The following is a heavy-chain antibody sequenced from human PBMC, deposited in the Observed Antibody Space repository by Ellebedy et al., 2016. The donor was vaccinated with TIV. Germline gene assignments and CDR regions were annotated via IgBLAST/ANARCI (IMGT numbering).Heavy chain of an antibody. CDR3: ARGSNFAFDI. CDR1: GFTFSSYA. CDR2: ISGTGGST. D-gene: IGHD1-7*01. J-gene: IGHJ3*02. V-gene: IGHV3-23*01. Sequence: GESLKISCAASGFTFSSYAMSWVRQAPGKGLEWVSTISGTGGSTYYADSVKGRFTISRDNSKNTLYLQMNSLRVDDTAVYFCARGSNFAFDIWGQGTMVTVSS.